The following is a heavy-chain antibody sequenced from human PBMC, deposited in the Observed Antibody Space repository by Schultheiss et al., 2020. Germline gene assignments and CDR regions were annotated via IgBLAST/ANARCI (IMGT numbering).Heavy chain of an antibody. Sequence: ASVKVSCKASGYTFTGYYMHWVRQAPGQGLEWMGWINPNSGGTNYAQKFQGRVTMTRDTSISTAYMELSRLRSDDTAVYYCARGNWGWPYYFDYWGQGTLVTVYS. CDR1: GYTFTGYY. CDR2: INPNSGGT. CDR3: ARGNWGWPYYFDY. D-gene: IGHD7-27*01. J-gene: IGHJ4*02. V-gene: IGHV1-2*02.